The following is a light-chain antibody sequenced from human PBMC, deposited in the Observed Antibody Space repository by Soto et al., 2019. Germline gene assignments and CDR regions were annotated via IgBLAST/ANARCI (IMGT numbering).Light chain of an antibody. V-gene: IGKV3-15*01. CDR3: QQYNNWPLYT. Sequence: VMTQSPATLSVSQGERATLSCRASQSIGSNLAWYQQKPGQAPRLLMYGASTRATGIPARFSGSGSGTEFTLTISSLQSEDFAVYYCQQYNNWPLYTFGQGTKLEIK. CDR1: QSIGSN. J-gene: IGKJ2*01. CDR2: GAS.